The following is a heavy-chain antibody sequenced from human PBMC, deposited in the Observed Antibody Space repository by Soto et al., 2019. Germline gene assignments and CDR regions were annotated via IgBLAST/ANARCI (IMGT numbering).Heavy chain of an antibody. Sequence: SETLSLTCVVSGVSITSGGYSWSWIRQPPGKGLEWIGNIYHPGSTYYNPSLKSRVTISVDRSKNQFSLKLNSVTAADTAVYYCARPYYYDSNTYYYFFDYWGQGTLVTVSS. D-gene: IGHD3-22*01. J-gene: IGHJ4*02. V-gene: IGHV4-30-2*01. CDR3: ARPYYYDSNTYYYFFDY. CDR1: GVSITSGGYS. CDR2: IYHPGST.